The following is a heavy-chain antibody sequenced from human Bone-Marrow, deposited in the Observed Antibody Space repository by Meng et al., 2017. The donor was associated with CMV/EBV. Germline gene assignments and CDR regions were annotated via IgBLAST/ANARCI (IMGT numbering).Heavy chain of an antibody. J-gene: IGHJ4*02. V-gene: IGHV4-61*02. CDR3: ARGDRVELEPFDY. Sequence: RLQESGPGLVKPSQILSLTCTVSGGSISSGSYYWNWIRQPAGKGLEWIGRTHTSGNTNYNPSLKSRVTISVDTSKNQLSLKVTSVTAADTAVYYCARGDRVELEPFDYWGRGILVTVSS. D-gene: IGHD1-1*01. CDR1: GGSISSGSYY. CDR2: THTSGNT.